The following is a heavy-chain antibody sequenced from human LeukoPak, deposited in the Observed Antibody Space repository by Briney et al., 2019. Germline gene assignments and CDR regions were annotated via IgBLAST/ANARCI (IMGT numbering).Heavy chain of an antibody. V-gene: IGHV1-3*01. D-gene: IGHD6-13*01. Sequence: ASVRVCCKASGYTFCSYALHCLRQAPGQGLEWMGWISAGNGNTKYSQKFQGRVTITRDTSASTAYMELSSLRSEDTAVYYCARDPTGYSSSWYATNWFDPWGQGTLVTVSS. CDR3: ARDPTGYSSSWYATNWFDP. CDR1: GYTFCSYA. J-gene: IGHJ5*02. CDR2: ISAGNGNT.